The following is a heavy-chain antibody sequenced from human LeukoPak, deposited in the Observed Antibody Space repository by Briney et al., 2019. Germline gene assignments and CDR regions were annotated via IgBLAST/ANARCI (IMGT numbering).Heavy chain of an antibody. V-gene: IGHV3-21*01. Sequence: GGSLRLSCAASGFTFSSYSMNWVRQAPGKGLEWVSSISSSSSYIYYADSVEGRFTISRDNAKNSLYLQMNSLRAEDTAVYYCSLYYYDSSGYYSRAFDIWGQGTMVTVSS. D-gene: IGHD3-22*01. CDR2: ISSSSSYI. CDR1: GFTFSSYS. J-gene: IGHJ3*02. CDR3: SLYYYDSSGYYSRAFDI.